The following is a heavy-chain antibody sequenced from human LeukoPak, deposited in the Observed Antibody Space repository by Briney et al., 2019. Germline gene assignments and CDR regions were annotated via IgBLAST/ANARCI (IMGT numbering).Heavy chain of an antibody. CDR1: GDSISSYY. D-gene: IGHD1-26*01. Sequence: SETLSLTCTVSGDSISSYYWSWIRQPAGKGLEWIGRIYTSGSTDYNPSLKSRVTMSVDTSENQLSLKLSSMTAADTAVYYCAKDSGSYSRAFDIWGQGTMVTVS. CDR2: IYTSGST. J-gene: IGHJ3*02. V-gene: IGHV4-4*07. CDR3: AKDSGSYSRAFDI.